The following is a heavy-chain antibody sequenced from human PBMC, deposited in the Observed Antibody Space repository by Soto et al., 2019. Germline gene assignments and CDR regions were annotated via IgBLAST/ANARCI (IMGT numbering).Heavy chain of an antibody. D-gene: IGHD4-17*01. J-gene: IGHJ4*02. Sequence: QVQLVQSGAEVRKPGASVKVSCKASGYTFLSYAISWVRQAPGQGLEWMGWISPNSGNTNYAQKLQGRVTLTAESAKSTFYMELRSLRSYDTAVYYCAGRSPFSLGDYVTYFFDYWGQGTLVTVSS. V-gene: IGHV1-18*01. CDR3: AGRSPFSLGDYVTYFFDY. CDR1: GYTFLSYA. CDR2: ISPNSGNT.